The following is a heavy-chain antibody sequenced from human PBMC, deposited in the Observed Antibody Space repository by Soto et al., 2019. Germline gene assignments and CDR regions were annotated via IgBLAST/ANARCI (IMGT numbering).Heavy chain of an antibody. CDR2: IYYSGST. V-gene: IGHV4-59*01. J-gene: IGHJ4*02. CDR1: GGSISSYY. Sequence: SETLSLTCTVSGGSISSYYWSWIRQPPGKGLEWIGYIYYSGSTNYNPSLKSRVTISVDTSKNQFSLKLSSVTAADTAVYYCERDYCSGGSCYDYWGQGTLVTVSS. D-gene: IGHD2-15*01. CDR3: ERDYCSGGSCYDY.